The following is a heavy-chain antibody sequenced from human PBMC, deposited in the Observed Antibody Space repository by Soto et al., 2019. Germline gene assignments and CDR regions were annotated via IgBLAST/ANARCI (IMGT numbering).Heavy chain of an antibody. V-gene: IGHV3-30-3*01. CDR1: GFTFSSYA. CDR3: ERDRGADYDILTCYQNLDY. Sequence: QVQLVESGGGVVQPGRSLRLSCAASGFTFSSYAMHWVRQAPGKGLERVAVISYDGSNKYYADSVKGRFTISRDNSKNTLYLQMNSLRAQDTAVYYCERDRGADYDILTCYQNLDYWGQGTLVPVSS. CDR2: ISYDGSNK. J-gene: IGHJ4*02. D-gene: IGHD3-9*01.